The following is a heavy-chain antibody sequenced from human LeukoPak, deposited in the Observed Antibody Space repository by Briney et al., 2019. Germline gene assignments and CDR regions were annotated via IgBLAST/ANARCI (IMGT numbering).Heavy chain of an antibody. CDR2: IDPSDSYT. D-gene: IGHD5-24*01. V-gene: IGHV5-10-1*01. J-gene: IGHJ4*02. CDR1: GYSFPIYW. CDR3: ARLKRDGYNFDY. Sequence: GESLKISCKGSGYSFPIYWISWVRQMPGKGLEWMGRIDPSDSYTNYSPSSQGHVTISADKSISTAYLQWISLRASDTAIYYCARLKRDGYNFDYWGQGTLVTVSS.